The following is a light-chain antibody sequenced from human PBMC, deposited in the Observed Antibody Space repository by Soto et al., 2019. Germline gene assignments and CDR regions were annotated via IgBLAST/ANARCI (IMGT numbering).Light chain of an antibody. CDR1: QSISSW. V-gene: IGKV1-5*01. CDR2: DAS. CDR3: QQYNSYSRT. J-gene: IGKJ1*01. Sequence: DIQMTQSPPTLSASVGDRVTIPCRASQSISSWLAWYQQKPGKAPKLLIYDASSLESGVPSRFSGSGSGTEFTLTISSLQPDDFATYYCQQYNSYSRTFGQGTKVDIK.